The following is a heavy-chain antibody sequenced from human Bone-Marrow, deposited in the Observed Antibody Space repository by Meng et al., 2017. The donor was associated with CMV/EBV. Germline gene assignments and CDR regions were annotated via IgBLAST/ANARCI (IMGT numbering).Heavy chain of an antibody. CDR1: GFSFNNYW. D-gene: IGHD1-26*01. V-gene: IGHV3-7*01. Sequence: GESLKISCTVAGFSFNNYWMSWVRQAPGKGLEWVADIEGDGNTKYYADSVKGRFTISRDNAKRSLYLQLNALRVEDTAMYYCASMWEGGYWGQGTLGTVSS. CDR3: ASMWEGGY. J-gene: IGHJ4*02. CDR2: IEGDGNTK.